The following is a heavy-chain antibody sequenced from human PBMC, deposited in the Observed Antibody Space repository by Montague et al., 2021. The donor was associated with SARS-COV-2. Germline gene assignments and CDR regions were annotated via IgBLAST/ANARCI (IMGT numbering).Heavy chain of an antibody. Sequence: SLRLSCAASGFTFSSYAMHWVRQAPGKGLAWVAVISYDGSNKYYADSVKGRFTISRDNSKNTLYLQMNSLGAEDTAVYYCARDRDSSSWYVRDDAFDIWGQGTMVTVSS. CDR1: GFTFSSYA. V-gene: IGHV3-30-3*01. D-gene: IGHD6-13*01. CDR3: ARDRDSSSWYVRDDAFDI. J-gene: IGHJ3*02. CDR2: ISYDGSNK.